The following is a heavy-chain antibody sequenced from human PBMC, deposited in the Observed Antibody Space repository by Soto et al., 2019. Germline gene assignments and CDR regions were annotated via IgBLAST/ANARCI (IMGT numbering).Heavy chain of an antibody. J-gene: IGHJ5*02. Sequence: VASVKVSCKASGYTFTSYDISGVRQAPGQGLEWMGWISAYNGNTNYAQKLQGGVTMTTDRSTSTAYMELRSLRSDHTAVYYCARPGLRYFDWLLSGQNWFDPWGQGTLGTVSP. CDR1: GYTFTSYD. CDR3: ARPGLRYFDWLLSGQNWFDP. CDR2: ISAYNGNT. V-gene: IGHV1-18*01. D-gene: IGHD3-9*01.